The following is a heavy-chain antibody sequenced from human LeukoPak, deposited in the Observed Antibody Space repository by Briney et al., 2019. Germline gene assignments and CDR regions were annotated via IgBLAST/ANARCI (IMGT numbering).Heavy chain of an antibody. Sequence: ASVKVSCKASGYTFTSYGISWVRQAPGQGLEWMGWISAYNGNTNYAQKLQGRVTMTTDTSTSTAYMELRSLRSDDTAVYYCARVKRSGDYYDSSGYSDGLDYFDYWSQGTLVTVSS. CDR3: ARVKRSGDYYDSSGYSDGLDYFDY. CDR2: ISAYNGNT. V-gene: IGHV1-18*01. J-gene: IGHJ4*02. D-gene: IGHD3-22*01. CDR1: GYTFTSYG.